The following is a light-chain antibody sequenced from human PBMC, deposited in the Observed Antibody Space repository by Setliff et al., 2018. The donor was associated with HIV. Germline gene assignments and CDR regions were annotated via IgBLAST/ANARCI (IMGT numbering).Light chain of an antibody. Sequence: ALTQPASVSGSPGQSITISCTGTSSDVGSYDLVSWYQQHPGEAPKLVIYEVNKRPSGVSNRFSGSKSGNTASLTIFGLQVEDEADYYCCSYAGGSTFWVFAGGTKVTVL. CDR3: CSYAGGSTFWV. CDR1: SSDVGSYDL. V-gene: IGLV2-23*02. J-gene: IGLJ2*01. CDR2: EVN.